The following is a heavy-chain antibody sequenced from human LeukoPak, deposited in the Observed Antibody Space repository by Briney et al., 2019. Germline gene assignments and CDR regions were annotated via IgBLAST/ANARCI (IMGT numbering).Heavy chain of an antibody. J-gene: IGHJ6*02. CDR1: GYTFTRYY. Sequence: ASVKVSCKASGYTFTRYYMHWVRQAPGQGLEWMGIINPSGGSTSYAQKFQGRVTMTRDTSTSTVYMELSSLRSEDTAVYYCAGPIYSYGYYYYYGMDVWGQGTTVTVSS. V-gene: IGHV1-46*01. D-gene: IGHD5-18*01. CDR3: AGPIYSYGYYYYYGMDV. CDR2: INPSGGST.